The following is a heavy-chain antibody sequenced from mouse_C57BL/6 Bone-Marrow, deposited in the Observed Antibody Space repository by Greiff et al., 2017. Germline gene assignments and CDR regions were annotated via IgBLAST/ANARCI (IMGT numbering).Heavy chain of an antibody. CDR2: INSDGGST. Sequence: EVQRVESGGGLVQPGESLKLSCESNEYEFPSYYMSWVRKTPEKRLELVAAINSDGGSTNYPDTVKRRFIISRDNTKNTQYLQMSSLRSEDTALYYCAKGVAYWGQGTLVTVSA. CDR1: EYEFPSYY. V-gene: IGHV5-2*01. CDR3: AKGVAY. J-gene: IGHJ3*01.